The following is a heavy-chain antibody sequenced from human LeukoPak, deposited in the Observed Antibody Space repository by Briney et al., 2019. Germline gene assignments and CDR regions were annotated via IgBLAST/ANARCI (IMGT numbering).Heavy chain of an antibody. CDR3: ARGYSRAAFDI. D-gene: IGHD2-15*01. CDR2: ISSTGGTI. J-gene: IGHJ3*02. V-gene: IGHV3-48*01. Sequence: GGSLRLSCAASGFTFNIYAMNWVRQAPGKGLEWVSFISSTGGTIYYAGSVKGRFTVSRDNGKNSLLLQMNSLRAEDTALYYCARGYSRAAFDIWGQGTVVAVSS. CDR1: GFTFNIYA.